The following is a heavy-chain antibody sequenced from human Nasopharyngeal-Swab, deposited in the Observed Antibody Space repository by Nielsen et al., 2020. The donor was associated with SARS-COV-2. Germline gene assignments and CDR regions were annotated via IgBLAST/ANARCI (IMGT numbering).Heavy chain of an antibody. J-gene: IGHJ2*01. D-gene: IGHD4-17*01. CDR2: ISYSGST. Sequence: SETLSLTCTVSGGSISSYYWSWIRQPPGKGLEWIGDISYSGSTNYNPSLKSRVTLSLDTPKNQFSLKLSSVTAADTAVHYCARRLRNYWYFDLWGRGTLVTVSS. CDR3: ARRLRNYWYFDL. V-gene: IGHV4-59*01. CDR1: GGSISSYY.